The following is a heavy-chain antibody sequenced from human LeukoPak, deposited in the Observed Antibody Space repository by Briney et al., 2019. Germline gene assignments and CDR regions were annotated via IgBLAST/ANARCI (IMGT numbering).Heavy chain of an antibody. D-gene: IGHD6-6*01. Sequence: KPSETLSLTCTVSGGFISSYYWSWIRQPPGKGLEWIGYIYYSGSTNYNPSLKSRVTISVDTSKNQFSLKLSSVTAADTAVYYCARLYTSFRAFDIWGQGTMVTVSS. CDR1: GGFISSYY. CDR3: ARLYTSFRAFDI. J-gene: IGHJ3*02. CDR2: IYYSGST. V-gene: IGHV4-59*12.